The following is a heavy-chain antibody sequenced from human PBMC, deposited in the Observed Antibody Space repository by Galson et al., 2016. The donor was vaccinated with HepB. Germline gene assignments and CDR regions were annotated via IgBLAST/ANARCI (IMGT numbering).Heavy chain of an antibody. CDR3: ARNAPKLGLTDAFDV. J-gene: IGHJ3*01. V-gene: IGHV4-59*01. CDR1: GGSISTYY. CDR2: SHYSGAT. Sequence: SETLSLTCTVSGGSISTYYWSWIRQPPGEGLEWIAFSHYSGATSYSPSLNSRVTISVDTSKNQFSLRLRSVTAADAAVYYCARNAPKLGLTDAFDVWGQGAMVTGSS. D-gene: IGHD3-16*01.